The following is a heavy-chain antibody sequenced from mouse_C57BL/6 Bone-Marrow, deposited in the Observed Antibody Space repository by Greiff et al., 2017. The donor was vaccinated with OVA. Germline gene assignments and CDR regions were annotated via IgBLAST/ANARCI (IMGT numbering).Heavy chain of an antibody. CDR1: GFNIKNTY. D-gene: IGHD1-1*01. CDR3: ASLITTVVAKGYYFDY. V-gene: IGHV14-3*01. CDR2: IDPANGNT. J-gene: IGHJ2*01. Sequence: EVQLQQSVAELVRPGASVKLSCTASGFNIKNTYMHWVKQRPEQGLEWIGRIDPANGNTKYAPKFQGKATITADTSSNTAYLQLSSLTSEDTAIYYCASLITTVVAKGYYFDYWGQGTTLTVSS.